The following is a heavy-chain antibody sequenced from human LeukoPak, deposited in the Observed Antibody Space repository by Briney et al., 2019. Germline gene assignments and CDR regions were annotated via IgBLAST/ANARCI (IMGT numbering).Heavy chain of an antibody. CDR3: AREYGEWIAPSDAFDI. D-gene: IGHD2-2*03. V-gene: IGHV3-33*01. CDR2: IWYDGSNK. J-gene: IGHJ3*02. Sequence: GGSLRLSCAASGFTFSSYGMHWVRQAPGKGLERVAVIWYDGSNKYYADSVKGRFTISRDNSKNTLYLQMNRLRAEDTAVYYCAREYGEWIAPSDAFDIWGQGTMVTVSS. CDR1: GFTFSSYG.